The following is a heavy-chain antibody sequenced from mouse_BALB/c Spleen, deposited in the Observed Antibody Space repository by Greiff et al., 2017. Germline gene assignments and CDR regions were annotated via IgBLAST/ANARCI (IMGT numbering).Heavy chain of an antibody. CDR2: IYPGSGST. Sequence: LQHPGSELVRPGASVKLSCKASGYTFTSYWMHWVKQRPGQGLEWIGNIYPGSGSTNYDEKFKSKATLTVDTSSSTAYMQLSSLTSEDSAVYYCTRLGRDDYWGQGTTLTVSS. D-gene: IGHD4-1*01. J-gene: IGHJ2*01. V-gene: IGHV1S22*01. CDR1: GYTFTSYW. CDR3: TRLGRDDY.